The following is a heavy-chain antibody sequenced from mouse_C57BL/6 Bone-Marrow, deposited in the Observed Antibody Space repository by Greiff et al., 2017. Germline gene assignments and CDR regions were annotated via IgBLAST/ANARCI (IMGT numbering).Heavy chain of an antibody. V-gene: IGHV2-9-1*01. CDR2: IWTGGGT. Sequence: QVQLKESGPGLVAPSQSLSITCTVSGFSLTSYAISWVRQPPGKGLEWLGVIWTGGGTNYNSALKSQLSISKDNPKTQVFLKMHSLQPDDTARYYCAGKVGVRRRRTYYYAMYYWGEGTLGTVSS. CDR1: GFSLTSYA. D-gene: IGHD2-14*01. J-gene: IGHJ4*01. CDR3: AGKVGVRRRRTYYYAMYY.